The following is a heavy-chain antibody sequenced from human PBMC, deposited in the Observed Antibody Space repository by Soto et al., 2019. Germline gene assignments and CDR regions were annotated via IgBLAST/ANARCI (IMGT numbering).Heavy chain of an antibody. Sequence: GASVKISCKASGYTFTSYGISWVRQAPGQGLEWMGWISAYNGNTNYAQKLQGRVTMTTDTSTSTAYMELRSLRSDDTAVYYCAREVVQYAGPRWFDPWGQGTLVTVSS. D-gene: IGHD1-1*01. CDR2: ISAYNGNT. J-gene: IGHJ5*02. CDR3: AREVVQYAGPRWFDP. V-gene: IGHV1-18*04. CDR1: GYTFTSYG.